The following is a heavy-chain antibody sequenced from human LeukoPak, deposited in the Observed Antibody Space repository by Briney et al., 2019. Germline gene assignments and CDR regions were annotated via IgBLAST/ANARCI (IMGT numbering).Heavy chain of an antibody. CDR3: ASSYALDY. CDR1: GGSISSYY. V-gene: IGHV4-59*08. CDR2: IYYSGST. J-gene: IGHJ4*02. D-gene: IGHD2-2*01. Sequence: SETLSLTCTVSGGSISSYYWSWLRQPPGKGLEWIGYIYYSGSTNYNPSLKSRVTISVDTSKNQFSLKLSSVTAADTAVYYCASSYALDYWGQGTLVTVSS.